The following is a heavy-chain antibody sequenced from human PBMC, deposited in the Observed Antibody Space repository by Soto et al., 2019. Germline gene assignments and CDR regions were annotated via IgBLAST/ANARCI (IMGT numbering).Heavy chain of an antibody. D-gene: IGHD3-10*01. CDR3: AREGELFSRPFDY. V-gene: IGHV3-21*01. J-gene: IGHJ4*02. Sequence: PGGSLRLSCAASGFTFSSYIMNWVRQAPGKGLEWVSSITSSSNYIYYADSVKGRFTISRDNAKNSLYLQMNSLRAEDTAVYYCAREGELFSRPFDYWGQGTQVTVSS. CDR2: ITSSSNYI. CDR1: GFTFSSYI.